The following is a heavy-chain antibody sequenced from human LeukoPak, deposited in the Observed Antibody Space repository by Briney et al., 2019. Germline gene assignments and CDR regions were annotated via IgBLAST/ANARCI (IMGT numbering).Heavy chain of an antibody. D-gene: IGHD4-17*01. CDR2: INPKSGST. J-gene: IGHJ3*02. Sequence: ASVKVSCKASGYTFTGYHMHWVRQAPGQGLEYMGWINPKSGSTNYAQEFQGRVTMTRDTSISTAYMELSRLRSDDTAVYYCATSSLIYGDYEAFDIWGHGTVDTVSS. CDR1: GYTFTGYH. V-gene: IGHV1-2*02. CDR3: ATSSLIYGDYEAFDI.